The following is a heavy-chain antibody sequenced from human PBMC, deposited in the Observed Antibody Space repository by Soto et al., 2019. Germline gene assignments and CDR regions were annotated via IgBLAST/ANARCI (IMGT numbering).Heavy chain of an antibody. V-gene: IGHV3-33*01. J-gene: IGHJ4*02. CDR3: ARGAAAGLAYYFDY. Sequence: QVQLVESGGGVVQPGRSLRLSCAASGFTFSSYGMHWVRQAPGKGLEWVAVIWCDGSNKYYADSVKGRFTISRDNSKNTLYLQMNSLRAEDTAVYYCARGAAAGLAYYFDYWGQGTLVTVSS. CDR2: IWCDGSNK. D-gene: IGHD6-13*01. CDR1: GFTFSSYG.